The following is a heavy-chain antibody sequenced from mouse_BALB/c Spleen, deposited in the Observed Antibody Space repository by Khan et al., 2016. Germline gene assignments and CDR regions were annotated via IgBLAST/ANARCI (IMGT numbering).Heavy chain of an antibody. CDR1: GYSITSDYA. CDR2: ISYSGIT. V-gene: IGHV3-2*02. Sequence: EVQLQESGPGLVKPSQSLSLTCTVTGYSITSDYAWNWIRQFPGNKLEWIGYISYSGITRYNPSLTSRISITRDKSKHQFFLQLNSVTTEDTATYYCARGDYGSSSWFAYWGQGTLVTVSA. J-gene: IGHJ3*01. D-gene: IGHD1-1*01. CDR3: ARGDYGSSSWFAY.